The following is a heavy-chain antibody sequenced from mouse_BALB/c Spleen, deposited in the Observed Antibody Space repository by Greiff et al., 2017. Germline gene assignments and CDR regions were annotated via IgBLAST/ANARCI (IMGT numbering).Heavy chain of an antibody. Sequence: VQLQQSGAELVKPGASVKLSCTASGFNIKDTYMHWVKQRPEQGLEWIGRIDPANGNTKYDPKFQGKATITADTSSNTAYLQLSSLTSEDTAVYYCARLLRLREGFAYWGQGTLVTVSA. J-gene: IGHJ3*01. CDR1: GFNIKDTY. CDR3: ARLLRLREGFAY. CDR2: IDPANGNT. V-gene: IGHV14-3*02. D-gene: IGHD1-2*01.